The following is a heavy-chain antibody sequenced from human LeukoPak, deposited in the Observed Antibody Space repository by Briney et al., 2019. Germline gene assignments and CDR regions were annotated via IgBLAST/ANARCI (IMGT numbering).Heavy chain of an antibody. V-gene: IGHV1-2*02. CDR1: GYTFTGYY. D-gene: IGHD5-18*01. CDR2: INPNSGGT. J-gene: IGHJ6*03. CDR3: ARAYSYGQYYYYYYYMDV. Sequence: GASVKVSCKASGYTFTGYYMHWVRQAPGQGLEWMGWINPNSGGTNYAQKFQGRVTMTRDTSISTAYMELSRLRSDDTAVYYCARAYSYGQYYYYYYYMDVWGKGTTVTISS.